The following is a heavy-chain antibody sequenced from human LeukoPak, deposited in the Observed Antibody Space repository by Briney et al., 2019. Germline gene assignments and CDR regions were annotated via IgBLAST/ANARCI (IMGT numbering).Heavy chain of an antibody. D-gene: IGHD2-15*01. V-gene: IGHV4-39*07. J-gene: IGHJ5*02. CDR2: IYYTGST. Sequence: PSETLSLTCTVSGGSISSSSYYWGWIRQPPGKGLEWIGSIYYTGSTNYNPSLKSRVTMSVDTSKNQFSLKLSSVTAADTAVYYCARGGNCSGGSCYSDRGWFDPWGQGTLVTVSS. CDR3: ARGGNCSGGSCYSDRGWFDP. CDR1: GGSISSSSYY.